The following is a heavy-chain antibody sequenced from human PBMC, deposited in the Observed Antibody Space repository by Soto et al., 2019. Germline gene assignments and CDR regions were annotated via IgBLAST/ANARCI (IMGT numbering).Heavy chain of an antibody. V-gene: IGHV3-30-3*01. CDR1: GFTFSSYA. CDR3: ARDNTYYDSSGYYDY. D-gene: IGHD3-22*01. Sequence: LRLSCAASGFTFSSYAMHWVRQAPGKGLEWVAVISYDGSNKYYADSVKGRFTISRDNSKNTLYLQMNGLRAEDTAVYYCARDNTYYDSSGYYDYWGQGTLVTVSS. J-gene: IGHJ4*02. CDR2: ISYDGSNK.